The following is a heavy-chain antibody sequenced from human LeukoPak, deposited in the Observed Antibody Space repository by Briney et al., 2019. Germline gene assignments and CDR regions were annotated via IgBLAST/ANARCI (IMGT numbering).Heavy chain of an antibody. CDR3: ARSRQLWLPLVYYFDY. Sequence: SETLSLTCAVYGGSFSGYYWSWIRQPPGKGLEWIGEINHSGSTNYNPSLKSRVTISVDTSKNQFSLKLSSVTAADTAVYYCARSRQLWLPLVYYFDYWGQGTLVTVSS. V-gene: IGHV4-34*01. CDR2: INHSGST. CDR1: GGSFSGYY. D-gene: IGHD5-18*01. J-gene: IGHJ4*02.